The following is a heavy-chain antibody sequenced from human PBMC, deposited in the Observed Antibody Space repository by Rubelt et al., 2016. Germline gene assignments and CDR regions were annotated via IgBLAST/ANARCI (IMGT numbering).Heavy chain of an antibody. J-gene: IGHJ4*02. CDR1: GYSFTSYR. CDR2: IHPTDSVT. Sequence: EVQLVQSGAEVKMPGESLKISCKASGYSFTSYRIGWVRQRPGKGLEWMGIIHPTDSVTKYSPSFEDQVLISVDKSISTAYLQWSSLKASDIAMYYCARHLGNWNYDYWGQGTLVTVSS. CDR3: ARHLGNWNYDY. V-gene: IGHV5-51*01. D-gene: IGHD1-7*01.